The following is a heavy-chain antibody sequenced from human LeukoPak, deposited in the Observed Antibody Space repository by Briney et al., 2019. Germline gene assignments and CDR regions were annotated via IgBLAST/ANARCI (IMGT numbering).Heavy chain of an antibody. CDR3: ARAGYGDYIR. J-gene: IGHJ4*02. V-gene: IGHV4-38-2*02. Sequence: SETLSLTCIVPGYSISSDYFWGWVRQPPGKGLEWIGYIYESGRTKYNPALKSRVTISEDTSMNQFSLKLSSVTAADTAVYFCARAGYGDYIRWGQGTLVTVSS. CDR1: GYSISSDYF. CDR2: IYESGRT. D-gene: IGHD4-17*01.